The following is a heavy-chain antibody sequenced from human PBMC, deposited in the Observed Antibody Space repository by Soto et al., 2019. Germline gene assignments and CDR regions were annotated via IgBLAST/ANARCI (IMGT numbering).Heavy chain of an antibody. Sequence: QVQLQESGPGLVKPSETLSLTCTVSGASISAYAWSWIRQPAGKGLEWIGRLYSSGNTNYNPSFKSRLTMSADTSKNQFSLQVSSVTAADTAVYYCARGPYSSGWYVVDYWGQGTLVTVSS. CDR3: ARGPYSSGWYVVDY. CDR2: LYSSGNT. J-gene: IGHJ4*02. V-gene: IGHV4-4*07. D-gene: IGHD6-19*01. CDR1: GASISAYA.